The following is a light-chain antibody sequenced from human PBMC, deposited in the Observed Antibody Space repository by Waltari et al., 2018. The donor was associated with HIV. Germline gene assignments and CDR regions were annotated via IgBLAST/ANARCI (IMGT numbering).Light chain of an antibody. J-gene: IGLJ2*01. CDR1: SSDVGGYDY. V-gene: IGLV2-11*01. CDR2: DVN. CDR3: CSYAGITRV. Sequence: QSALTQPRSVSGSPGQSVTVSCTGTSSDVGGYDYVSWYQQHPGKARKLMISDVNTRPSGVPDRVSGSKSGNTASLTISGLQAEDEADYYCCSYAGITRVFGGGTKLTVL.